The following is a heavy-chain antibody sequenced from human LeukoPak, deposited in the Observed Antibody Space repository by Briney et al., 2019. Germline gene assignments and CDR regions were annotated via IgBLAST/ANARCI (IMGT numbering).Heavy chain of an antibody. CDR3: AKTRGYSYGYVGDFDY. V-gene: IGHV3-7*01. D-gene: IGHD5-18*01. Sequence: GGSLRLSCAASGFTFSNYWMSWVRQAPGKGLEWVANIKQDGNEKNFVDSVEGRFTISRDNAKSSLYLQMDSLRTEDTAVYYCAKTRGYSYGYVGDFDYWGRGTLVTISS. CDR1: GFTFSNYW. J-gene: IGHJ4*02. CDR2: IKQDGNEK.